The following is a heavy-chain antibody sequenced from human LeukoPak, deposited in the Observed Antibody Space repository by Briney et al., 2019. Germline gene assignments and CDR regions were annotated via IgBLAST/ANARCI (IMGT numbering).Heavy chain of an antibody. D-gene: IGHD3-10*01. CDR3: AREGGITMVRGVITA. CDR2: INSDGSST. V-gene: IGHV3-74*01. Sequence: PGGSLRLSCAASGFTFDDYAMHWVRQAPGKGLVWVSRINSDGSSTSYADSVKGRFTISRDNAKNTLYLQMNSLRAEDTAVYYCAREGGITMVRGVITAWGQGTLVTVSS. J-gene: IGHJ5*02. CDR1: GFTFDDYA.